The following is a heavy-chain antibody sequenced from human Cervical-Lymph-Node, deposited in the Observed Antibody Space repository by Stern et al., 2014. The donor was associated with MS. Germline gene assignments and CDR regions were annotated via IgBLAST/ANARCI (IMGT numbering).Heavy chain of an antibody. CDR1: GFTFSDSY. CDR2: ISSSSDTI. Sequence: VQLEESGGGLVKPGGSLRLSCAASGFTFSDSYMTWIRQTPGKGLEWVSYISSSSDTIKFAVAGKGRLNVSRDYAKNSLSLQMISLGVEDTAVYYCVRGWEPRQDGPSGHDYDAFDIWGQGTMVTVSS. J-gene: IGHJ3*02. CDR3: VRGWEPRQDGPSGHDYDAFDI. V-gene: IGHV3-11*01. D-gene: IGHD5-12*01.